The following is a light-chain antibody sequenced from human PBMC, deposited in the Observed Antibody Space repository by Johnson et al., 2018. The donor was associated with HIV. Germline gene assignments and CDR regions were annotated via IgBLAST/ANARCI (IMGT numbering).Light chain of an antibody. J-gene: IGLJ1*01. Sequence: QSVLTQPPSVSAAPGQKVTISCSGSSSNIGNNYVSWYQQLPGTAPKLLIYDNNKRPSGIPDRFSGSKSGTSATLGITGLQTGDEADYYCGTWDSGLGAVYVCGPVTKVTFL. CDR1: SSNIGNNY. V-gene: IGLV1-51*01. CDR2: DNN. CDR3: GTWDSGLGAVYV.